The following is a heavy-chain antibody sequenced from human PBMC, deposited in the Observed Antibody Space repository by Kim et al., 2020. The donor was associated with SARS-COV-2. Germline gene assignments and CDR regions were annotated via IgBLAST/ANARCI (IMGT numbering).Heavy chain of an antibody. Sequence: GGSLRLSCAASGFTFSSYGMHWVRQAPGKGLEWVAVIWYDGSNKYYADSVKGRFTISRDNSKNTLYLQMNSLRAEDTAVYYCARDGATVIGMDVWGQGTTVTVSS. CDR3: ARDGATVIGMDV. D-gene: IGHD5-12*01. CDR1: GFTFSSYG. CDR2: IWYDGSNK. J-gene: IGHJ6*02. V-gene: IGHV3-33*01.